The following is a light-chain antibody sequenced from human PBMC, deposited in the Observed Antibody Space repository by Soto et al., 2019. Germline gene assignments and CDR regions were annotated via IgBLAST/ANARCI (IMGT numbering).Light chain of an antibody. Sequence: QSVLTQPASVSGAPGQRGTISCTGGSSNIGAGYDVHWYRQLPGTAPELLIYDNSNRPSGVPARFSGSKSGTSASLAITGLQADDEADYYCQSYDTSLSGWVVLGGGTKVTVL. CDR1: SSNIGAGYD. CDR2: DNS. V-gene: IGLV1-40*01. J-gene: IGLJ2*01. CDR3: QSYDTSLSGWVV.